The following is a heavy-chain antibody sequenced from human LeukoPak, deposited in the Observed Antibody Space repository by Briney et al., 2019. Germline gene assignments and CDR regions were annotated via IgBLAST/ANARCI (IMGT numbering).Heavy chain of an antibody. J-gene: IGHJ4*02. CDR2: IYHSGST. D-gene: IGHD6-13*01. CDR3: ARGDSSSWYYFDY. CDR1: GGSIGSGGYS. V-gene: IGHV4-30-2*01. Sequence: SETLSLTCAVSGGSIGSGGYSWSWIRQPPGKGLEWIGYIYHSGSTYYNPSLKSRVTISVDRSKNQFSLKLSSVTAADTAVYYCARGDSSSWYYFDYWGQGTLVTVSS.